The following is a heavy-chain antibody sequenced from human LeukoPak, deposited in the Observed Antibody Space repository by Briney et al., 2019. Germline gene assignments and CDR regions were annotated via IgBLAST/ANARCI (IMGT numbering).Heavy chain of an antibody. Sequence: ASVKVSCKASGYTFTSYAMHWVRQAPGQGLEWMGWISAYNGNTNYAQKLQGRVTMTTDTSTSTAYMELRSLRSDDTAVYYCARDTAGGQDYFDYWGQGTLVTVSS. CDR2: ISAYNGNT. CDR3: ARDTAGGQDYFDY. D-gene: IGHD2-8*02. V-gene: IGHV1-18*01. CDR1: GYTFTSYA. J-gene: IGHJ4*02.